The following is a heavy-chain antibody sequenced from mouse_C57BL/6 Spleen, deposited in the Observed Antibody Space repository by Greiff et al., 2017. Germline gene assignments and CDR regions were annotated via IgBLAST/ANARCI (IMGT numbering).Heavy chain of an antibody. V-gene: IGHV1-55*01. D-gene: IGHD1-1*01. Sequence: QVQLQQPGAELVKPGASVKMSCKASGYTFTSYWITWVKQRPGQGLEWIGDICPGSGSTNYNEKFKSKATLTVDTSSSTAYMQLSSLKSEDSAVYSCAGSGDSSFLVWGTGTTVTVSS. J-gene: IGHJ1*03. CDR3: AGSGDSSFLV. CDR1: GYTFTSYW. CDR2: ICPGSGST.